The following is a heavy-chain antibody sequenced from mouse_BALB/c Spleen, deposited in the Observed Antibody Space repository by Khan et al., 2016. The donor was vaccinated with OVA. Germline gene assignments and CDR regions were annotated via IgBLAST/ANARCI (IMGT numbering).Heavy chain of an antibody. J-gene: IGHJ3*01. V-gene: IGHV1-53*01. D-gene: IGHD2-4*01. CDR3: ARSGYDSFDY. CDR2: INPSNGDT. CDR1: GYTFTSYY. Sequence: QVQLQQSGAELVKPGASVRLSCKASGYTFTSYYLYWVKQRPGQGLEWIGDINPSNGDTNFNEKFKSKATLTVDKSSSTAYIHLNSLTSEDSAVYYCARSGYDSFDYWGQGTLVTVSA.